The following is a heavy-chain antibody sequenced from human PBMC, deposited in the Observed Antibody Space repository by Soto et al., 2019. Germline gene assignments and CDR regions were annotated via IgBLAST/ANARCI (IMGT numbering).Heavy chain of an antibody. CDR1: GFTFSNYR. V-gene: IGHV3-74*01. J-gene: IGHJ6*03. CDR3: ARGDCVGGTCNSLAGSFYYYVDV. D-gene: IGHD2-15*01. Sequence: EVQVVESGGGLVQPGGSLRLSCGASGFTFSNYRMYWVRQAPGKGLVWVSRINSDGSVSSYADSVKGRLTISRDNVKNTLYLQMDSLRAEDTAVYYCARGDCVGGTCNSLAGSFYYYVDVWGKGTTVTVFS. CDR2: INSDGSVS.